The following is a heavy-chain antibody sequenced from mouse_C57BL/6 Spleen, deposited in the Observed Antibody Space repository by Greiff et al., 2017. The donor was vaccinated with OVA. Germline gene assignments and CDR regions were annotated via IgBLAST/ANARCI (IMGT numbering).Heavy chain of an antibody. CDR2: ISDGGSYT. CDR3: ARDSDYYGSRYFDY. J-gene: IGHJ2*01. Sequence: EVKLMESGGGLVKPGGSQKLSCAASGFTFSSYAMSWVRQTPEKRLEWVATISDGGSYTYYPDNVKGRFTISRDNAKNNLYLQMSHLKSEDTAMYYCARDSDYYGSRYFDYWGQGTTLTVSS. CDR1: GFTFSSYA. V-gene: IGHV5-4*01. D-gene: IGHD1-1*01.